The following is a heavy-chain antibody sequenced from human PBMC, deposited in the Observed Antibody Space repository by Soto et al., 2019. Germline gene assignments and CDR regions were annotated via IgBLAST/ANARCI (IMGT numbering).Heavy chain of an antibody. J-gene: IGHJ3*01. CDR2: ISGDGSST. CDR3: ARSLPGTYGAFDL. D-gene: IGHD1-7*01. CDR1: EFTFRSYW. Sequence: GGSLRLSCAASEFTFRSYWMHWVRQSPGKGLVWVSRISGDGSSTNYADSVKGRFTISRDNAKNTVYLQIDSLRAEDTAVYYCARSLPGTYGAFDLWGQGTVVTVSS. V-gene: IGHV3-74*01.